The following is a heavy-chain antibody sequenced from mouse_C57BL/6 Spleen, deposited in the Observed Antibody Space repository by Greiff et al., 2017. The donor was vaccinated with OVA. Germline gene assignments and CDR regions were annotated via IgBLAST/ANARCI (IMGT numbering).Heavy chain of an antibody. D-gene: IGHD2-1*01. Sequence: QVQLQQPGAELVKPGASVKLSCKASGYTFTSYWMHWVKQRPGQGLEWIGMIHPNSGSTNYNEKFKSKATLTVDKSSSTAYMQLSSLTSEDSAVDYCARPSYYGNYEAMDYWGQGTSVTVSS. CDR2: IHPNSGST. V-gene: IGHV1-64*01. CDR1: GYTFTSYW. J-gene: IGHJ4*01. CDR3: ARPSYYGNYEAMDY.